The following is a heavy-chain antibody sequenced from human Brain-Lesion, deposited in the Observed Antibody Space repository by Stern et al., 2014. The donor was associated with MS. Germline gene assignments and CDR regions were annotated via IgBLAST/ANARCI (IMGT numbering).Heavy chain of an antibody. CDR3: ASSPSSGSGWD. J-gene: IGHJ1*01. CDR2: IWYDGTNK. CDR1: GFTFRTYG. D-gene: IGHD6-25*01. Sequence: VHLVESGGGVVQPGKSLRLSCAASGFTFRTYGMHWVRQAPGKGLEWVAGIWYDGTNKYYADSVKGRFTISRANSKNTLYLQMNSLTAEDTAVYYCASSPSSGSGWDWGQGTLVTGSS. V-gene: IGHV3-33*01.